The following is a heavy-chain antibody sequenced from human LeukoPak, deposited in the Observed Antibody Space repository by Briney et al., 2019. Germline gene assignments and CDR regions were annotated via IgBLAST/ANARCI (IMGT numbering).Heavy chain of an antibody. Sequence: SETLSLTFTVSGGSISSYYWSWIRPPAGKGLEWIGRIYTSGSTNYNPSLKSRVTMSVDTSKNQFSLKLSSVTAADTAVYYCARVRARGSAPDYWGQGTLVTVSS. CDR3: ARVRARGSAPDY. CDR1: GGSISSYY. D-gene: IGHD6-25*01. J-gene: IGHJ4*02. V-gene: IGHV4-4*07. CDR2: IYTSGST.